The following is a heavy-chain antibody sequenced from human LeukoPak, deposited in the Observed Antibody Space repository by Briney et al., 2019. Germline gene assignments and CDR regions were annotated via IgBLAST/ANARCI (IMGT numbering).Heavy chain of an antibody. V-gene: IGHV1-69*02. J-gene: IGHJ5*02. CDR3: ARVNLRGSQYNWFDP. Sequence: GAPVKVSCKASGGALNSHIFTWVRQAPGQGLEWMGKITPIIDVSKYAQKFQGRLTITADKSTATVYMELSGLKSEDTAVYYCARVNLRGSQYNWFDPWGQGTLVTVSS. D-gene: IGHD1-26*01. CDR2: ITPIIDVS. CDR1: GGALNSHI.